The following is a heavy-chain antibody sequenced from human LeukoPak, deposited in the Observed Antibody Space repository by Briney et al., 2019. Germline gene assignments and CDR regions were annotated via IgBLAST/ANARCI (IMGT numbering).Heavy chain of an antibody. Sequence: PGGSLRLSCVASGFTFSDYAMNWVRQAPGKGLEWVSTFKTNSGQVYYAESVRGRFTISRDNSKNTVYLQMNSLRAEDTAVYYCAKKVVWGQGTLVTVSS. V-gene: IGHV3-23*01. CDR3: AKKVV. J-gene: IGHJ4*02. CDR1: GFTFSDYA. CDR2: FKTNSGQV.